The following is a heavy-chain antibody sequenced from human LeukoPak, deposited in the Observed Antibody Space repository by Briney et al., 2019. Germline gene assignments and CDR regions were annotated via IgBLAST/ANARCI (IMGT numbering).Heavy chain of an antibody. V-gene: IGHV1-69*08. D-gene: IGHD6-19*01. CDR3: ARDLGIAVAGNWFDP. Sequence: SVKVSCKASGGTFSSYTISWVRQAPGQGLEWMGRIIPILGTANYAQKFQGRVTITADKSTSTVYMELSSLRSEDTAVYYCARDLGIAVAGNWFDPWGQGTLVTVSS. J-gene: IGHJ5*02. CDR1: GGTFSSYT. CDR2: IIPILGTA.